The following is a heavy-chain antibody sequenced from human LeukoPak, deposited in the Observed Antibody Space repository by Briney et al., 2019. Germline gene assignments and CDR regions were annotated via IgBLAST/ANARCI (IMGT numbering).Heavy chain of an antibody. CDR1: GGSISTYY. J-gene: IGHJ4*02. CDR2: IYTSGRT. V-gene: IGHV4-4*07. D-gene: IGHD3-22*01. Sequence: SETLSLTCTVSGGSISTYYWSWIRQPAGKGLEWIGRIYTSGRTNCNPSLKSRVTISVDTSKNQFSLKLSPVTAADTAVYYCARDPGMRSGYYFFFDYWGQGTLVTVSS. CDR3: ARDPGMRSGYYFFFDY.